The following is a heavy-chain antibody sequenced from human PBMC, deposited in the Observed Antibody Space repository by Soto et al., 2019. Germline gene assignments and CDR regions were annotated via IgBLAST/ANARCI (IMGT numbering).Heavy chain of an antibody. D-gene: IGHD2-15*01. V-gene: IGHV3-7*03. J-gene: IGHJ4*02. CDR1: GFTFNHHW. CDR3: TRGYCPGGSCYYEYYFDH. Sequence: GGSLRLSCAASGFTFNHHWMSWVRQAPGKGLECVAMIKQDGSEKFYVDSVEGRFTISRDNANNAVSLQMSSLRAEDTAVYYCTRGYCPGGSCYYEYYFDHWGQGTLVTVSS. CDR2: IKQDGSEK.